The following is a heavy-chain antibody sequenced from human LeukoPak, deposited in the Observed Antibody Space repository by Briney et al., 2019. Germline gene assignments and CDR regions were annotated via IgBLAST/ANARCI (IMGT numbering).Heavy chain of an antibody. J-gene: IGHJ4*02. V-gene: IGHV3-66*01. Sequence: GGSLRLSCAASGFTVSRNYMSWVRQAPGKGLEWVSVIYSGGRTYYADSVKGRFTISRDKSKNTLYLQMNSLRAEDTAVYYCAKGQISRSDSFDYWGQGTLVTVSS. CDR2: IYSGGRT. CDR3: AKGQISRSDSFDY. CDR1: GFTVSRNY. D-gene: IGHD3-3*02.